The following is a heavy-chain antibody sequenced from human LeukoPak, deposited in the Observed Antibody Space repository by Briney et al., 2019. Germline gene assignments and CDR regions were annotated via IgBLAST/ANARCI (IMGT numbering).Heavy chain of an antibody. D-gene: IGHD3-22*01. CDR2: ISGSGGST. Sequence: GGSLRLSCAASGFTFSSYAMSWVRQAPGKGLEWVSAISGSGGSTYYADSVKGRFTISRDNSKNSLYLQMNSLRAEDTAVYYCAKESYVSSGYPLDYWGQGTLVTVSS. CDR3: AKESYVSSGYPLDY. V-gene: IGHV3-23*01. J-gene: IGHJ4*02. CDR1: GFTFSSYA.